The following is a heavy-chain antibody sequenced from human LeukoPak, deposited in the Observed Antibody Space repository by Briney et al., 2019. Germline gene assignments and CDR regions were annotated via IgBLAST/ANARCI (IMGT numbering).Heavy chain of an antibody. V-gene: IGHV4-4*07. J-gene: IGHJ1*01. Sequence: KSSETLSLTCTVSGGSISSCYWSWVRQPAGKGLEWIGRIYTSGSTNYNPSLKSRVTMSVDTSKNQFSLKLSSVTAADTAVYYCARESSSWYGRYFQHWGQGTLVTVSS. CDR1: GGSISSCY. CDR2: IYTSGST. CDR3: ARESSSWYGRYFQH. D-gene: IGHD6-13*01.